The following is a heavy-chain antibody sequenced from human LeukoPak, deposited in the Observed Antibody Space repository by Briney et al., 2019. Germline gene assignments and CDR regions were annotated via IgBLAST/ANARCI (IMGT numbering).Heavy chain of an antibody. Sequence: ASVKVSCKASGYTFTNYGLSWVRQAPGQGLEWMGWISGYNGNTKYAQNLQGRVTMTTDTSTSTAYMELRSLRSGDTAVYYCARGGFYYDRSGYYYPLYYFDYWGQGTLVTVSS. CDR2: ISGYNGNT. J-gene: IGHJ4*02. CDR3: ARGGFYYDRSGYYYPLYYFDY. CDR1: GYTFTNYG. V-gene: IGHV1-18*01. D-gene: IGHD3-22*01.